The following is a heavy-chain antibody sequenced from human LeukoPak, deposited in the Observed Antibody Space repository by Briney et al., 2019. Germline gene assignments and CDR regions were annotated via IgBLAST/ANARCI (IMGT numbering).Heavy chain of an antibody. V-gene: IGHV3-23*01. CDR3: AKAGKTYYYDLDAFDM. CDR2: ISGSGGST. Sequence: GGSLRLSCAASGFTFSSYAMSWLRQAPGKGLEWVSGISGSGGSTYYADSVKGLFTISRDNSKKTLYLQMNRLRAEDTSVYYCAKAGKTYYYDLDAFDMWGQGTMVTVSS. J-gene: IGHJ3*02. D-gene: IGHD3-22*01. CDR1: GFTFSSYA.